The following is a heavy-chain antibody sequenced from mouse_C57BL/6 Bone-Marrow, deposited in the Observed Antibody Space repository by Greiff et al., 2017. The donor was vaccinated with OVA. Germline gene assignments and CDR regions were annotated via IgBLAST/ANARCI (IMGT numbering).Heavy chain of an antibody. CDR1: GFTFSDYY. J-gene: IGHJ2*01. CDR2: INYDGSST. V-gene: IGHV5-16*01. Sequence: EVQVVESEGGLVQPGSSMKLSCTASGFTFSDYYMAWVRQVPEKGLEWVANINYDGSSTYYLDSLKSRFIISRDNAKNILYLQMSSLKSEDTATYYCARDGGDALDYWGQGTTLTVSS. CDR3: ARDGGDALDY.